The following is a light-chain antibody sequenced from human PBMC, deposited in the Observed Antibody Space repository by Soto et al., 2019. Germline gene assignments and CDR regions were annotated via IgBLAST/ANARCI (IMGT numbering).Light chain of an antibody. CDR1: QSITTW. CDR2: DVS. Sequence: RASQSITTWLAWYQQRPGKAPKLLIYDVSSLQSGVPSRFSGSGFGTDFTLTITSLQPEDFATYYCQQVESYPSTFGGGTKVDI. J-gene: IGKJ4*01. V-gene: IGKV1-5*01. CDR3: QQVESYPST.